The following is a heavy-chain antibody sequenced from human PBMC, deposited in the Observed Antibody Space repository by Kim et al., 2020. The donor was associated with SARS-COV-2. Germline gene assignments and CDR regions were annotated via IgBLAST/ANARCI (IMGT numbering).Heavy chain of an antibody. CDR3: ARFFGITGTTRGHPKYNWFDP. CDR1: GGSFSGYY. CDR2: INHSGST. Sequence: SETLSLTCAVYGGSFSGYYWSWIRQPPGKGLEWIGEINHSGSTNYNPSLKSRVTISVDTSKNQFSLKLSSVTAADTAVYYCARFFGITGTTRGHPKYNWFDPWGQGTLVTVSS. V-gene: IGHV4-34*01. J-gene: IGHJ5*02. D-gene: IGHD1-7*01.